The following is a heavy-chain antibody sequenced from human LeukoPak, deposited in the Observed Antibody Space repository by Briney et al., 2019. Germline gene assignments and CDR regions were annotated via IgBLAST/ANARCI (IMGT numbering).Heavy chain of an antibody. J-gene: IGHJ4*02. D-gene: IGHD2-2*01. CDR3: ARVYQGGAAGFDY. CDR1: GGSFSGYY. V-gene: IGHV4-34*01. Sequence: SETLSLTCAVYGGSFSGYYWSWIRQPPGKGLEWIGEINHSGSTNYNPSLKSRVTISVDKSKNQFSLKLSSVTAADTCVYYCARVYQGGAAGFDYWGQGTLVTVSS. CDR2: INHSGST.